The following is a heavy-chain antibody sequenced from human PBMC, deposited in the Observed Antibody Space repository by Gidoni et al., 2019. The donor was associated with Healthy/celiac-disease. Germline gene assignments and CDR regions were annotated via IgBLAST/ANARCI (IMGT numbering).Heavy chain of an antibody. Sequence: QVTLTESGPVLVRPTETLTLTCTVSGFALSNARMGVSWIRQPPGKALEWLAHIFSTDEKSYSTSLKSRLTISNDTSKSQVVLTMTNMDPVDTATYYCARMLVTTGYFDYWGQGTLVTVSS. CDR1: GFALSNARMG. J-gene: IGHJ4*02. D-gene: IGHD4-17*01. CDR2: IFSTDEK. V-gene: IGHV2-26*01. CDR3: ARMLVTTGYFDY.